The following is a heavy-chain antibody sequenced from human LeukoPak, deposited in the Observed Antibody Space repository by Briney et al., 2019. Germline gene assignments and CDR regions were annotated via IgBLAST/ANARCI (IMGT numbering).Heavy chain of an antibody. V-gene: IGHV4-59*01. CDR1: GGSISSYY. J-gene: IGHJ4*02. Sequence: SETLSLTCTVSGGSISSYYWSWIRRPPGKGLEWIGYIYYSGSTNYNPSLKSRVTISVDTSKNQLSLKLSSVTAADTAVYYCAREVVAFDYWGQGTLVTVSS. D-gene: IGHD2-2*01. CDR3: AREVVAFDY. CDR2: IYYSGST.